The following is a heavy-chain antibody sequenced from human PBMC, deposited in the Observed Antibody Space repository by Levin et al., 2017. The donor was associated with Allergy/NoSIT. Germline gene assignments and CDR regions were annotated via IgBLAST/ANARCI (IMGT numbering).Heavy chain of an antibody. V-gene: IGHV3-9*01. CDR3: VKVRAPVGATSDYCYGMDV. D-gene: IGHD1-26*01. CDR1: GFTFDDFA. CDR2: ISWNSLNI. Sequence: GGSLRLSCAASGFTFDDFAMHWVRQAPGKGLEWVSGISWNSLNIVYADSVKGRFTISGDNVKNSLYLQMNRFGLEATAFYSFVKVRAPVGATSDYCYGMDVWGQGTTVTVSS. J-gene: IGHJ6*02.